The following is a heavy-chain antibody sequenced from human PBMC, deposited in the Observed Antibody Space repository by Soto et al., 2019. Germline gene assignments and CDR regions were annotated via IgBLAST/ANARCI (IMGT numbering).Heavy chain of an antibody. CDR2: IGTAGDT. CDR1: GFTFSSYD. V-gene: IGHV3-13*01. Sequence: GGSLRLSCAASGFTFSSYDMHWVRQATGKGLEWVSAIGTAGDTYYPGSVKGRFTISRENAKNSLYLQMNSLRAGDTAVYYCARYDILYGMDVWGQGTTVTVSS. J-gene: IGHJ6*02. CDR3: ARYDILYGMDV. D-gene: IGHD3-9*01.